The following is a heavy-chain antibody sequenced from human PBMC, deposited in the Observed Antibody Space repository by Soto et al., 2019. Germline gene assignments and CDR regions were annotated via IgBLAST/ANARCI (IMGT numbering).Heavy chain of an antibody. CDR3: AGALPTVTTNYFVY. CDR2: ISSSSSTI. V-gene: IGHV3-48*02. Sequence: GGSLRLSCAASGCTFSSYSMNWVRQAPGKGLEWVSYISSSSSTIYYADSVKGRFTISRDNAKNSLYLQMNSLRDEDTAVYYFAGALPTVTTNYFVYWGPGTLVKVST. J-gene: IGHJ4*02. D-gene: IGHD4-17*01. CDR1: GCTFSSYS.